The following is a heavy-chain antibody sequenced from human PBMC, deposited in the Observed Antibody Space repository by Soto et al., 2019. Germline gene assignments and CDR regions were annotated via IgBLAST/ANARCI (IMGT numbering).Heavy chain of an antibody. CDR3: ARTFRITMVRGVPLY. Sequence: PGGSLRLSCAASGFTFSSYEMNWVRQAPGKGLEWVSYISSSGSTIYYADSVKGRFTISRDNAKNSLYLQMNSLRAEDTAVYYCARTFRITMVRGVPLYWGQGTLVTVSS. CDR1: GFTFSSYE. J-gene: IGHJ4*02. CDR2: ISSSGSTI. V-gene: IGHV3-48*03. D-gene: IGHD3-10*01.